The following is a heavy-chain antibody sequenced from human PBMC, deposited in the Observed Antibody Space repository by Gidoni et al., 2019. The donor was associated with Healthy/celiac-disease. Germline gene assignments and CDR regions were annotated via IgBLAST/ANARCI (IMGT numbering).Heavy chain of an antibody. CDR2: IYSGGST. Sequence: EVQLVESGGGLLQPGGSLRLSCAASGFTVSSNYMSWVRQAPGKGLEWVSVIYSGGSTYYADSVKGRFTISRDNSKNTLYLQMNSLRAEDTAVYYCASGAAAAYYGMDVWGQGTTVTVSS. CDR3: ASGAAAAYYGMDV. J-gene: IGHJ6*02. V-gene: IGHV3-53*01. D-gene: IGHD6-13*01. CDR1: GFTVSSNY.